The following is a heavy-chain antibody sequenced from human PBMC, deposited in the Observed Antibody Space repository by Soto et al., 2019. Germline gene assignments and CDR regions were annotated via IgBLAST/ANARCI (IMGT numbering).Heavy chain of an antibody. D-gene: IGHD6-19*01. V-gene: IGHV4-59*01. Sequence: PSETLSLTCTGSGGSISGNFWSWIRQPPGKGLEWIGYIYYSGDTNYNPSLKSRVTISVDTSKNQFSLKLNSVTAADTAVYYCARMTSRWCWDNWGQGTLVTVSS. J-gene: IGHJ4*02. CDR1: GGSISGNF. CDR3: ARMTSRWCWDN. CDR2: IYYSGDT.